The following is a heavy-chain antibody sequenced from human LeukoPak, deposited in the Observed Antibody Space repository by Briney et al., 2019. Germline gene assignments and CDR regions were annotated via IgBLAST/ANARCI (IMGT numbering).Heavy chain of an antibody. CDR3: VKEDSLVDYFDY. D-gene: IGHD2-2*01. J-gene: IGHJ4*02. V-gene: IGHV3-23*01. CDR1: GFIFSNYA. Sequence: GGSLRLSCAASGFIFSNYAMSWVRQAPGKGLEWISAITGGAIGTDYADSVKGRFTISRDNSKDTLYLQMTGVRAEDTAIYYCVKEDSLVDYFDYWGQGTLVTVSA. CDR2: ITGGAIGT.